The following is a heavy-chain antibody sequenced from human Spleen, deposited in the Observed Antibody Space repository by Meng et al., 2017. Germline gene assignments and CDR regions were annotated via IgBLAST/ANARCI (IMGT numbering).Heavy chain of an antibody. V-gene: IGHV3-21*01. CDR3: ARAGSSSWYESGDAFDI. J-gene: IGHJ3*02. D-gene: IGHD6-13*01. CDR2: FSSSSSYI. Sequence: GESLKISCAASGFTFSSYSMNWVRQAPGKGLEWVSSFSSSSSYIYYADSVKGRFIISRDNAKNSLYLQMNSLRAEDTAVYYCARAGSSSWYESGDAFDIWGQGTMVTVSS. CDR1: GFTFSSYS.